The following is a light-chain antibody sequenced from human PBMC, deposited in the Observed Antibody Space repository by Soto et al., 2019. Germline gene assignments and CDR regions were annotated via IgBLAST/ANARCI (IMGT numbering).Light chain of an antibody. CDR1: QSVSSSY. CDR3: QQYGSSPPFT. CDR2: GAS. Sequence: EIVLTQSPGTLSLSPGERATLSCRASQSVSSSYLAWYQQKPGQAPRLLIYGASSRATGIPDRFSGSGSGTGFTLTISRLEPEDFAVYLCQQYGSSPPFTFGQGTKVDIK. J-gene: IGKJ2*01. V-gene: IGKV3-20*01.